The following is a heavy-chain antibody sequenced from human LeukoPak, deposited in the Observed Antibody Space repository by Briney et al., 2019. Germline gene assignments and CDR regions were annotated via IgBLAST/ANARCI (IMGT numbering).Heavy chain of an antibody. CDR1: GGSVSDYY. D-gene: IGHD7-27*01. V-gene: IGHV4-59*02. Sequence: KASETLSLTCTISGGSVSDYYWSWIRQSPGKGLEWIGYIYYTGSTTYNPSLKSRVTISADTSKNQFSLKLSSVTAADTAVYYCASRKLGNDYWGREPWSPSPQ. J-gene: IGHJ4*02. CDR2: IYYTGST. CDR3: ASRKLGNDY.